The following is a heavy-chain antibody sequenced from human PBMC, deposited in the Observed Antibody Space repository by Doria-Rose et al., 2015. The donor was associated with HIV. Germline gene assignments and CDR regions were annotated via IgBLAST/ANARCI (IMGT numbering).Heavy chain of an antibody. V-gene: IGHV3-53*01. Sequence: VQLVQSGGGLIQPGGSLRLSCAASGVTVGDTYMTWVRQAPGKGLEWVSVIYSSGSRYYADSVKGRFTISRDTSKNTVFLQMNSLRAEDAAVYYCASTRMYHYDEEHTLDYWGQGTLVTVSS. J-gene: IGHJ4*02. CDR2: IYSSGSR. CDR3: ASTRMYHYDEEHTLDY. CDR1: GVTVGDTY. D-gene: IGHD3-22*01.